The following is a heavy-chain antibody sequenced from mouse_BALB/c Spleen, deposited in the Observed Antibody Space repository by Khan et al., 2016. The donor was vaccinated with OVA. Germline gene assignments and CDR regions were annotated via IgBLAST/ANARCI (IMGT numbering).Heavy chain of an antibody. D-gene: IGHD3-1*01. CDR2: IYPGGYFT. Sequence: QVQLKESGGEVVRPGTSVKISCKASGYTLTNYWLGWVRQRPGHGLEWIGDIYPGGYFTNYNEKFKDKATLTVDTSSTTANMQLSSLTSEDSAVYFCARWATWYFDVWGAGTTVTVSS. J-gene: IGHJ1*01. CDR1: GYTLTNYW. CDR3: ARWATWYFDV. V-gene: IGHV1-63*02.